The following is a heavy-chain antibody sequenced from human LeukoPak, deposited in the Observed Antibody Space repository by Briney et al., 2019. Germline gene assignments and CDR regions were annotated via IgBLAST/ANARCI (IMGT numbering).Heavy chain of an antibody. V-gene: IGHV3-30-3*01. J-gene: IGHJ5*02. D-gene: IGHD2-15*01. Sequence: SGGSLRLSCAASGFTFSGYAMHWVRQAPGKRLEWVAVISHGGSNKYYADSVEGRFTISNANSKNTLYLQMNSLRAADTAIYYCARDGYCSGGSCYSTGWFDPWGQGTLVTVSS. CDR3: ARDGYCSGGSCYSTGWFDP. CDR1: GFTFSGYA. CDR2: ISHGGSNK.